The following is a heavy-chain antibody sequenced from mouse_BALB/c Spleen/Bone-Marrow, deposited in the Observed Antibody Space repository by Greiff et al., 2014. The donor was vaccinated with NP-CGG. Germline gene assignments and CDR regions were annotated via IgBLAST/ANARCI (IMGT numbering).Heavy chain of an antibody. Sequence: DVMLVESGGGLVQPGGSLKLSCAASGFTFSTYGMSWVRQTPDKRLELVANINNNGGSTYYPDSVKGRFTISRDNAKNTLYLQMSSLKSEDTAMYYCARDHVVGYWGQGTLVTVSA. CDR3: ARDHVVGY. V-gene: IGHV5-6-3*01. CDR1: GFTFSTYG. CDR2: INNNGGST. J-gene: IGHJ3*01.